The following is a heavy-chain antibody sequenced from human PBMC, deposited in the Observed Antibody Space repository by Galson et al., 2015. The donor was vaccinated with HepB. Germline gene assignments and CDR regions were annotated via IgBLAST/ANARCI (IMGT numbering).Heavy chain of an antibody. J-gene: IGHJ3*02. Sequence: SLRLSCAASGFTFSSYSMNWVRQAPGKGLEWVSYISSSSSTIYYADSVKGRFTISRDNAKNSLYLQMNSLRDEDTAVYYCARDNGKGYCSSTSCYLGAFDIWGQGTMVTVSS. D-gene: IGHD2-2*01. CDR2: ISSSSSTI. CDR3: ARDNGKGYCSSTSCYLGAFDI. CDR1: GFTFSSYS. V-gene: IGHV3-48*02.